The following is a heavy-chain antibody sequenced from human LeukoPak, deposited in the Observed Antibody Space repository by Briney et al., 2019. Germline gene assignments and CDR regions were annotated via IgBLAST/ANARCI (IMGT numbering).Heavy chain of an antibody. D-gene: IGHD2-2*01. Sequence: SVKVSCKASGGTFSSYAISWVRQAPGQGLEWMGEIIPIFGTANYAQKFQGRDTITADESTSTAYMELSSLRSEDTAVYYCARSIVVVPAAMWHGMDVWGKGTTVTVSS. V-gene: IGHV1-69*01. CDR1: GGTFSSYA. CDR3: ARSIVVVPAAMWHGMDV. J-gene: IGHJ6*04. CDR2: IIPIFGTA.